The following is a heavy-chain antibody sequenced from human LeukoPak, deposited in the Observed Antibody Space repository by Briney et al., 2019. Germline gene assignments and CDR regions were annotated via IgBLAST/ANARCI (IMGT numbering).Heavy chain of an antibody. CDR3: TRGSIAYYYMDV. V-gene: IGHV4-59*01. J-gene: IGHJ6*03. Sequence: PSETLSLTCAVYGGSFSGYYWSWIRQPPGKGLEWIGNIYYSGSTNYNPSLKSRVTIPVDTSKNQFSLKLSSVTAADTAVYYCTRGSIAYYYMDVWGKGTTVTISS. D-gene: IGHD3-22*01. CDR2: IYYSGST. CDR1: GGSFSGYY.